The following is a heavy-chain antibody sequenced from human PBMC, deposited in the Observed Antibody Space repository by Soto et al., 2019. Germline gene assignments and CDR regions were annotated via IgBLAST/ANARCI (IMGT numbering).Heavy chain of an antibody. D-gene: IGHD1-26*01. Sequence: QVQLVESGGGLVKPGESLRLSCAASGFTFSHYSMTWIRQAPGKGLEWVSYISSSGSYTNYADSLQGRFIVSRDSARNCFFLQMHSLRDDDTAVYYCATEQSGRRYLESWGQGTRVPVSS. CDR3: ATEQSGRRYLES. V-gene: IGHV3-11*06. CDR1: GFTFSHYS. CDR2: ISSSGSYT. J-gene: IGHJ4*02.